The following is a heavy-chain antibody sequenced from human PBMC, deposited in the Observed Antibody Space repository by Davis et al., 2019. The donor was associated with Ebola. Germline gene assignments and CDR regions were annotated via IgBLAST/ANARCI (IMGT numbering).Heavy chain of an antibody. CDR2: ISGSGGST. CDR3: ARDRVTIFGVVIIHYGMDV. D-gene: IGHD3-3*01. Sequence: GGSLRLSCAASGFTFSSYAMSWVRQAPGKGLEWVSAISGSGGSTYYADSVKGRFTISRDNSKNTLYLQMNSLRAEDTAVYYCARDRVTIFGVVIIHYGMDVWGQGTTVTVSS. CDR1: GFTFSSYA. J-gene: IGHJ6*02. V-gene: IGHV3-23*01.